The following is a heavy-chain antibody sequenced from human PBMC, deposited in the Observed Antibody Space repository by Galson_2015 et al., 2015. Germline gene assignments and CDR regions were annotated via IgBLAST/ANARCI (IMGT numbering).Heavy chain of an antibody. CDR3: AHADLHSAYDLDS. CDR1: GFTLSAFQ. J-gene: IGHJ4*02. CDR2: SSGSGLVT. D-gene: IGHD5-12*01. Sequence: SLRLSCAASGFTLSAFQMHWVRQAPGKGLEWISYSSGSGLVTRYADSVTGRFTISRDNAKNSLYLQMNSLRAEDTAVYYCAHADLHSAYDLDSWGQGTLVTVSS. V-gene: IGHV3-48*03.